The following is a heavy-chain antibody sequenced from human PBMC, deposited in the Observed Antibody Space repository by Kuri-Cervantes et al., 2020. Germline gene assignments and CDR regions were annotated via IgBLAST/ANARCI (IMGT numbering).Heavy chain of an antibody. Sequence: ASVKVSCKASGYTFTSYAMNWVRQAPGQGLEWMGWISAYNGNTNYAQKLQGRVTMTTDTSTSTAYMELRSLRSDDTAVYYCARGAYSGSYYWFDPWGQGTLVTVSS. D-gene: IGHD1-26*01. CDR2: ISAYNGNT. J-gene: IGHJ5*02. CDR3: ARGAYSGSYYWFDP. V-gene: IGHV1-18*01. CDR1: GYTFTSYA.